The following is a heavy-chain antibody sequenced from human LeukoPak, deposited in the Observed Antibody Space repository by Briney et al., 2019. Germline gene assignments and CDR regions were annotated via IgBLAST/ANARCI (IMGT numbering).Heavy chain of an antibody. CDR2: IIPILGIA. J-gene: IGHJ4*02. CDR3: ARDPASPLYGSGSYFPYYFDY. CDR1: GGTFSSYA. D-gene: IGHD3-10*01. Sequence: ASVKVSCKSSGGTFSSYAIIWVRQAPGQGLEWMGRIIPILGIANYAQKFQGRVTITADKSTSTAYMELSSLRSEDTAVYYCARDPASPLYGSGSYFPYYFDYWGQGTLVTVSS. V-gene: IGHV1-69*04.